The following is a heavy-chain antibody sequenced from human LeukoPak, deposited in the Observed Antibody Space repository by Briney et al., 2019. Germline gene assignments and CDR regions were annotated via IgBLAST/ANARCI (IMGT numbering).Heavy chain of an antibody. CDR3: ARDRGYSNFDY. J-gene: IGHJ4*02. CDR2: MNEDGSEK. V-gene: IGHV3-7*01. CDR1: GFGFSNYW. Sequence: GGSLRLSCAASGFGFSNYWMSWVRQAPGKGLEWVANMNEDGSEKNYVDSVKGRLTISRDNAQDSLYLQMNSLRAEDTAVYYCARDRGYSNFDYWGQGTLLTVSS. D-gene: IGHD4-11*01.